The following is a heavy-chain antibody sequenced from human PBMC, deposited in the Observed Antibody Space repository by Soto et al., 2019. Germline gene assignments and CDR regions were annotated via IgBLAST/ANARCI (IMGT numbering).Heavy chain of an antibody. D-gene: IGHD3-16*02. Sequence: QVQLVESGGGVVQPGRSLRLSCAASGFTFSSYGMHWVRQAPGKGLEWVAVISYDGSNKYYADSVKGRFTISRDNSKNPLYLQMNSLRAEDTAVYYCAKDLGKGGTLRLGELSRYYYGMDVWGQGTTVTVSS. CDR1: GFTFSSYG. CDR2: ISYDGSNK. CDR3: AKDLGKGGTLRLGELSRYYYGMDV. J-gene: IGHJ6*02. V-gene: IGHV3-30*18.